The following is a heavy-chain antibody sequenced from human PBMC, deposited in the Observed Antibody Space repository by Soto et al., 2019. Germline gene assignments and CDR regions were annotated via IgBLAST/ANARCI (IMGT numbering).Heavy chain of an antibody. D-gene: IGHD2-8*01. J-gene: IGHJ4*02. CDR3: ARVNGGPYYSDY. Sequence: SETLCLTWTVSGDSVSSVGFHWAWLRRPPGKGLEWIGYIYYRGSANYNPSLKSRVTISVDTSKNQFSLKLNSVTAADTAVYFCARVNGGPYYSDYWGRGTLVTVSS. V-gene: IGHV4-61*08. CDR1: GDSVSSVGFH. CDR2: IYYRGSA.